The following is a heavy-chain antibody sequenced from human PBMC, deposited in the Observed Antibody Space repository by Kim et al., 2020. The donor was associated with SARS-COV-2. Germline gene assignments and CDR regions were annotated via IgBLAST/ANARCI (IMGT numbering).Heavy chain of an antibody. D-gene: IGHD6-13*01. V-gene: IGHV4-4*07. J-gene: IGHJ4*02. CDR3: ASVMVYSSSWYYFDY. CDR2: IYTSGST. CDR1: GGSISSYY. Sequence: SETLSLTCTVSGGSISSYYWSWIRQPAGKGLDWIGRIYTSGSTNYNPSLKSRVTLSVDTSKNQFSLKLSSVTAADTAGYYCASVMVYSSSWYYFDYWGQG.